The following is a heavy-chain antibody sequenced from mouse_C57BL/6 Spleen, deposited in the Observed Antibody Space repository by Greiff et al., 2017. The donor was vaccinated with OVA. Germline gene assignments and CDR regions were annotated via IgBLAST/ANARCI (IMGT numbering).Heavy chain of an antibody. CDR2: IYPGDGDT. CDR1: GYAFSSSW. CDR3: ARQLSYGDYAMDY. V-gene: IGHV1-82*01. J-gene: IGHJ4*01. Sequence: VQLQESGPELVKPGASVKISCKASGYAFSSSWMNWVKQRPGKGLEWIGRIYPGDGDTNYNGKFKGKATLTADKSSSTAYMQLSSLTSEDSAVYFCARQLSYGDYAMDYWGQGTSVTVSS. D-gene: IGHD3-2*02.